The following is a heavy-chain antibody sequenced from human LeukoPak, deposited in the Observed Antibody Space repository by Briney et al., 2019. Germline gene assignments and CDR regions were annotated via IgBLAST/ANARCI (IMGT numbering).Heavy chain of an antibody. CDR2: FSGSGGST. CDR3: AIVVGATDNY. CDR1: GFTFSSYA. V-gene: IGHV3-23*01. Sequence: PGGSLRLSCAASGFTFSSYAMSWVRQAPGKGLEWVSAFSGSGGSTYYADSVKCRFTISRDNSKNTLYLQMNSLKAEDTAVYYCAIVVGATDNYWGQGTLVTVSS. D-gene: IGHD1-26*01. J-gene: IGHJ4*02.